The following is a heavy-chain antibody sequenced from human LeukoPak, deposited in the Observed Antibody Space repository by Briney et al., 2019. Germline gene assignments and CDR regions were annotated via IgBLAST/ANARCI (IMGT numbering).Heavy chain of an antibody. CDR2: IYYSGST. Sequence: SSETLSLTCTVSGGSISSYYWSWIRQPPGKGLEWIGYIYYSGSTNYNPSLKSRVTISVDTSKNQFSLKLSSVTAADTAVYYCAKLGSSGWYDAFDIWGQGTMVTVFS. CDR3: AKLGSSGWYDAFDI. D-gene: IGHD6-19*01. CDR1: GGSISSYY. V-gene: IGHV4-59*01. J-gene: IGHJ3*02.